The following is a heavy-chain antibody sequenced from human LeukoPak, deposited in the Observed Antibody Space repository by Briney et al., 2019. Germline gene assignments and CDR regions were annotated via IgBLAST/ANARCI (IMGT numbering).Heavy chain of an antibody. CDR3: ATEMATAIDY. V-gene: IGHV4-34*01. Sequence: SETLSLTCAVYGGSFSGYYWSWIRQPPGKGLEWIGEINHSGSTNYNPSLKIRVTISVDTSKNQFSLKLSSVTAADTAVYYCATEMATAIDYWGQGTLVTVSS. D-gene: IGHD5-24*01. J-gene: IGHJ4*02. CDR2: INHSGST. CDR1: GGSFSGYY.